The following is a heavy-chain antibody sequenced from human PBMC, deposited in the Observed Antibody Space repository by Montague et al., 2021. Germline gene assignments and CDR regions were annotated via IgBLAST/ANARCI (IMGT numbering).Heavy chain of an antibody. Sequence: SLRLSCAASGFTFSSYAMNWVRQTPGKGLEWVSAISANGDRTYYAGSVKGRFTISRDNSKNTLYLQMDSLRAEDTAVYYCASWMNWGQGKLVTDSS. CDR2: ISANGDRT. J-gene: IGHJ4*02. CDR1: GFTFSSYA. CDR3: ASWMN. V-gene: IGHV3-23*01. D-gene: IGHD2-2*03.